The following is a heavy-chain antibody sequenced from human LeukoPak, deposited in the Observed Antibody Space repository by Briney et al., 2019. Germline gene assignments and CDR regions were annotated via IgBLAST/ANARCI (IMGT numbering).Heavy chain of an antibody. CDR1: GFTFSNYA. Sequence: GGSLRLSCAASGFTFSNYAMHWVRQAPGKGLEWVAVIRYDGSNKYYADSVKGRFTISRDNSKNTLYLQMNSLRAEDTAVYYCARARYGSGGYFFDFWGQGTLVTVSS. D-gene: IGHD3-10*01. CDR2: IRYDGSNK. CDR3: ARARYGSGGYFFDF. J-gene: IGHJ4*02. V-gene: IGHV3-33*01.